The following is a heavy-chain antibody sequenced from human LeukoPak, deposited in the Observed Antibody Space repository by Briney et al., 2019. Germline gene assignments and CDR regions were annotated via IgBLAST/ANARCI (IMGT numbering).Heavy chain of an antibody. J-gene: IGHJ4*02. CDR2: ISSSSSTI. V-gene: IGHV3-48*04. CDR1: GFTFSSYN. CDR3: AKDALPYGSGSYEDY. Sequence: GGSLRLSCSASGFTFSSYNMNWVRQAPGKGLEWISYISSSSSTIYYADSVKGRFTISRDNAKNSLYLQMNSLRAEDTAVYYCAKDALPYGSGSYEDYWGQGTLVTVSS. D-gene: IGHD3-10*01.